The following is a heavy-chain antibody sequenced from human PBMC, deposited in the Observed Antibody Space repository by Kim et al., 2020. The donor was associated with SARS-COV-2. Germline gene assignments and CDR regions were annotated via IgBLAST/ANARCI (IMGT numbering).Heavy chain of an antibody. CDR2: T. V-gene: IGHV4-39*01. D-gene: IGHD1-1*01. Sequence: TYDNPSLKSRLTMSVDTSKNQFSLKLSFVTAADTAVYYCARRGRNWNLDYWGQGTLVTVSS. CDR3: ARRGRNWNLDY. J-gene: IGHJ4*02.